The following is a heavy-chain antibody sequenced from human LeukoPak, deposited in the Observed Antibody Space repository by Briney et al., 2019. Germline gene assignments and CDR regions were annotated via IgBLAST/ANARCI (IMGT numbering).Heavy chain of an antibody. Sequence: GASVKVSCKASGYTFTSYDINWVRQATGQGLEWMGWINPNSGGTNYAQKFQGRVTMTRDTSISTAYMELSRLRSDDTAVYYCARETERYYYGSGSHDYWGQGTLVTVSS. V-gene: IGHV1-2*02. D-gene: IGHD3-10*01. J-gene: IGHJ4*02. CDR1: GYTFTSYD. CDR2: INPNSGGT. CDR3: ARETERYYYGSGSHDY.